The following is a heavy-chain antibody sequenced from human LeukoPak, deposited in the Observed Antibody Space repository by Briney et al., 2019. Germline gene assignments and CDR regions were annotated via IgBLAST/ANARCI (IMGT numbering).Heavy chain of an antibody. Sequence: GGSLRLSCAASGFTFSKYWMLWVRQAPGKGLGSVSRINTDGTVTTYADSVKGRFTVSRDNADNTMFLQMNSVRDEDTAVYYCATKQWLAPPPDSWGQGTPVTVSS. J-gene: IGHJ4*02. CDR1: GFTFSKYW. CDR3: ATKQWLAPPPDS. V-gene: IGHV3-74*01. CDR2: INTDGTVT. D-gene: IGHD6-19*01.